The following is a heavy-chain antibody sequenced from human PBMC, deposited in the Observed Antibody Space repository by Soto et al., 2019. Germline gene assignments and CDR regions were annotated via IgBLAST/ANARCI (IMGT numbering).Heavy chain of an antibody. CDR1: GFTYSTYT. CDR3: AREMAALNYFDY. J-gene: IGHJ4*02. D-gene: IGHD2-15*01. V-gene: IGHV3-30-3*01. CDR2: ISYDGNNK. Sequence: PGGSLRLSCAASGFTYSTYTMHWVRQAPGKGLEWVAVISYDGNNKYYADSVKGRFTISRDNAKNSLYLQMNSLRAEDTAVYYCAREMAALNYFDYWGQGTLVTVS.